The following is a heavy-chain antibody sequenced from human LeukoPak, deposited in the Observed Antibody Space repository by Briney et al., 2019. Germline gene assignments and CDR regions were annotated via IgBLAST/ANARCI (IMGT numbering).Heavy chain of an antibody. CDR1: GGTFSSYA. CDR3: ARNSGSYESYFDY. J-gene: IGHJ4*02. Sequence: GASVKVSCKASGGTFSSYAISWVRQAPGQGLEWMGRIIPILGIANYAQKFQGRVTITADKSTSTAYMELSSLRSEDTAVYYCARNSGSYESYFDYWGQGTLVTVSS. V-gene: IGHV1-69*04. CDR2: IIPILGIA. D-gene: IGHD1-26*01.